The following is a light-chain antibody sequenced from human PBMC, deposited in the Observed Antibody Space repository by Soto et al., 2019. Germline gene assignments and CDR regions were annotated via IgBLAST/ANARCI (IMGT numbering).Light chain of an antibody. V-gene: IGKV3-20*01. CDR3: QQYGSSPRT. J-gene: IGKJ2*01. CDR2: GVS. CDR1: QSVNSNF. Sequence: EIVLTQSPGTLSMSPGERATLSCRASQSVNSNFFAWYQQKPGQAPRLLIYGVSTRDTGIPDRFTGSGSGTDFAITISGLEPEDVAVYYCQQYGSSPRTFGQGTKVEIK.